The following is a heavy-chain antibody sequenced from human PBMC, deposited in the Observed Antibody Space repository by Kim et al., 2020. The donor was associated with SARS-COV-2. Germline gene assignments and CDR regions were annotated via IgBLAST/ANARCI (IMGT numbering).Heavy chain of an antibody. D-gene: IGHD5-18*01. CDR1: GFTFSSYA. V-gene: IGHV3-23*01. CDR3: AKDLAARYGYGGPYCFDS. CDR2: ISASGGST. Sequence: GGSLRLSCAASGFTFSSYAMSWVRQAPGKGLEWVSGISASGGSTYYADSVKGRFTISRDNSKKTLYLQMNSLRAEDTAVYYCAKDLAARYGYGGPYCFDSWGQGNLVTVSS. J-gene: IGHJ4*01.